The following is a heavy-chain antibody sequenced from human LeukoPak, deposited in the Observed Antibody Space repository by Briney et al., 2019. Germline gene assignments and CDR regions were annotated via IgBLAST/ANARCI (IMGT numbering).Heavy chain of an antibody. CDR2: IKQDGSDK. CDR3: ARRVPNQVITDYFDY. V-gene: IGHV3-7*01. J-gene: IGHJ4*02. Sequence: PGGSLRLSCAASGFTFTKYWMTWVRQAPGKGLEWVGNIKQDGSDKNYMDSVKGRFTISRDNAKNSLFLQMNSLRAEDTAVYYCARRVPNQVITDYFDYWGQGTLVTVSS. D-gene: IGHD3-16*01. CDR1: GFTFTKYW.